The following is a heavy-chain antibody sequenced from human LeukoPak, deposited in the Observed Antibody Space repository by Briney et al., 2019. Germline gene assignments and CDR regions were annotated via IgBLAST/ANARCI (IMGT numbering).Heavy chain of an antibody. CDR2: ISSSSSTI. Sequence: GGSLRLSCAASGFTFSSYSMNWVRQAPGKGLEWVSYISSSSSTIYYADSVKGRFTISRDNAKNSLYLQMNSLRDEDTAVYYCARDRWDYGDYERGAFDIWGQGTMVTVSS. CDR1: GFTFSSYS. CDR3: ARDRWDYGDYERGAFDI. V-gene: IGHV3-48*02. D-gene: IGHD4-17*01. J-gene: IGHJ3*02.